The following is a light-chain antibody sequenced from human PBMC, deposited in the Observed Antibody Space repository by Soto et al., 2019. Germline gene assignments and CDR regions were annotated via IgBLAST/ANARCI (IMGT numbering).Light chain of an antibody. CDR1: SSNIGAGYD. V-gene: IGLV1-40*01. CDR2: CNS. Sequence: QSVLTQPPSVSGAPGERVTISCTGSSSNIGAGYDVHWYQQLPGTAPKLLIYCNSNRPSGVPDRFFGSKSGTSASLAITGLQAEHEADYYCQSYDSSLSGSYVFGTGTKLTVL. J-gene: IGLJ1*01. CDR3: QSYDSSLSGSYV.